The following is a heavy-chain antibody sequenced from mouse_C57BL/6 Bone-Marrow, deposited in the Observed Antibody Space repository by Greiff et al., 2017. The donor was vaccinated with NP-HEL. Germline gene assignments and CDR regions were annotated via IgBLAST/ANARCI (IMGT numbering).Heavy chain of an antibody. J-gene: IGHJ4*01. CDR3: ARKGELGGFYAMDY. CDR1: GYSFTDYN. Sequence: EVQLQQSGPELVKPGASVKISCKASGYSFTDYNMNWVKQSNGKSLEWIGVINPNYGTTSYNLKFKGKATLTVDQSSSTAYMQLNSLTSEDSAVYYCARKGELGGFYAMDYWGQGTSVTVSS. V-gene: IGHV1-39*01. D-gene: IGHD4-1*01. CDR2: INPNYGTT.